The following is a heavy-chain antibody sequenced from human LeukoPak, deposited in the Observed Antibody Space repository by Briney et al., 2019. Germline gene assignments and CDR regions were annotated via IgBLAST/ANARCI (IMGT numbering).Heavy chain of an antibody. CDR1: GGSISSGGYY. J-gene: IGHJ4*02. D-gene: IGHD3-16*01. CDR3: ARDQHDYVWGSYPGDY. Sequence: PSETLSLTCTVSGGSISSGGYYWSWIRQHPGEGLEWIGYIYYSGSTYYNPSLKSRVTISVDTSKNQFSLKLSSVTAADTAVYYCARDQHDYVWGSYPGDYWGQGTLVTVSS. CDR2: IYYSGST. V-gene: IGHV4-31*03.